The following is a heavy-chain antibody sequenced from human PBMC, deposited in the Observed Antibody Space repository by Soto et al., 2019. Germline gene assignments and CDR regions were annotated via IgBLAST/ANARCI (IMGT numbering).Heavy chain of an antibody. Sequence: ASGKVSCKSSGYTFTDYGITWVRQAPGQGLEWMGWISPYNGNTNYAQNLQGRVTMTTDTSTSTAYMELRTLRSDDTAVYYCARDDVLCDGGRCYGVPLDVWGKGTTVTVSS. CDR3: ARDDVLCDGGRCYGVPLDV. CDR2: ISPYNGNT. D-gene: IGHD2-15*01. V-gene: IGHV1-18*01. J-gene: IGHJ6*04. CDR1: GYTFTDYG.